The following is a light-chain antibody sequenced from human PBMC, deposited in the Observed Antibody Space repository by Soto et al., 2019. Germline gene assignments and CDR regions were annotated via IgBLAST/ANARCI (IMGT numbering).Light chain of an antibody. CDR3: QQYGTSEII. CDR2: RTS. Sequence: AITQSEAALSVSPGPRASLSGGAGQTVGSKLAWYQQKPGQAPRLLIYRTSTRATGIPDRFSGSGSGTDFTLTISRLETEDFAVFYCQQYGTSEIIFGQGTRLEIK. J-gene: IGKJ5*01. V-gene: IGKV3D-15*01. CDR1: QTVGSK.